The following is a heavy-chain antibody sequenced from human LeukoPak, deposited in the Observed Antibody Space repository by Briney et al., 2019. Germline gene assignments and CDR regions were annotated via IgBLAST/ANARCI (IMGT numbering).Heavy chain of an antibody. CDR1: GGSISSHY. CDR2: IYCSGST. Sequence: SETLSLTCTVSGGSISSHYWSWIRQPPGKGLEWIGYIYCSGSTNYNPSLKSRVTISVDTSKNQFSLKLSSVTAADTAVYYCARLYCSGGSCFDYWGQGTLVTVSS. D-gene: IGHD2-15*01. CDR3: ARLYCSGGSCFDY. V-gene: IGHV4-59*11. J-gene: IGHJ4*02.